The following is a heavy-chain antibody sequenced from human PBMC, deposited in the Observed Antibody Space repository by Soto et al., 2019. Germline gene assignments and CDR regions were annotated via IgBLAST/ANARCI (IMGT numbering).Heavy chain of an antibody. D-gene: IGHD2-2*01. CDR2: IYYSGSA. CDR1: GGSMRSDNYF. Sequence: PSETLSLTCTVSGGSMRSDNYFWSWIRQAPGKGLEWIGYIYYSGSAYYNPSLERRITMSVDTSKKQFSLKLTSVTAADTAIYYCAGLKYSQIFSDPADRGRHSFDLRGQGALLPVSS. V-gene: IGHV4-30-4*01. J-gene: IGHJ5*02. CDR3: AGLKYSQIFSDPADRGRHSFDL.